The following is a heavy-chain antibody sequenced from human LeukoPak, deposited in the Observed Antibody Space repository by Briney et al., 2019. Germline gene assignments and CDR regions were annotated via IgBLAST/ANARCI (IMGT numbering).Heavy chain of an antibody. D-gene: IGHD3-10*01. V-gene: IGHV3-53*01. CDR3: ATGLPMVQGVIFGY. Sequence: GGSLRLSCAASGFTVSSHYMSWVRQAPGKGLEWVSVIYSGGNTYYADPVKGRFTISRDNSMNTLYLQMNSLRAEDTAVYYCATGLPMVQGVIFGYWGQGTLVTVSS. CDR2: IYSGGNT. J-gene: IGHJ4*02. CDR1: GFTVSSHY.